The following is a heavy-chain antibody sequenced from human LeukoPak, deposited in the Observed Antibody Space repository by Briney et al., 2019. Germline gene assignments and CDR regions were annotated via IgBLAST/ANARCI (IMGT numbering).Heavy chain of an antibody. J-gene: IGHJ4*02. CDR3: ARQTSVVLPFDY. Sequence: SETLSLTCTVSGGSISSYYWSWIRQPPGKGLEWIGYIYYSGSTNYNPSLKSRVTISVDTSKNQFSLKLSSVTAADTAVYYCARQTSVVLPFDYWGQGTLVTVSS. CDR2: IYYSGST. CDR1: GGSISSYY. D-gene: IGHD4-23*01. V-gene: IGHV4-59*01.